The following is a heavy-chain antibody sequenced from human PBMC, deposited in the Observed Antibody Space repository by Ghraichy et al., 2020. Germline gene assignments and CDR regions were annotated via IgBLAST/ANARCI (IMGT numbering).Heavy chain of an antibody. CDR3: ARGYSSTLMNWFDP. Sequence: ESLNISCTVSGGSINISDYYWSWIRQPPGKGLECIGYIYDSGSTKYNPSLKSRVTISVDTSKNHFSLKLTSVTAADTAVYYCARGYSSTLMNWFDPWGQGTLVTVSS. CDR2: IYDSGST. V-gene: IGHV4-61*03. J-gene: IGHJ5*02. D-gene: IGHD6-19*01. CDR1: GGSINISDYY.